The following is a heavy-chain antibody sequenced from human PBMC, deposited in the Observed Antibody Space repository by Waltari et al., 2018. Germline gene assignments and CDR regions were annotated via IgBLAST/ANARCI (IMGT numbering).Heavy chain of an antibody. CDR3: IRENIAAAGLES. Sequence: EVQLVESGGGLVQPGGSLRLSCVASGFIFSSYWMDWVRQAPGKGLVWVSRINYDGSSTTYADSVKGRLTISRDNAKNTLYLHMSSLRAEDTAVYYCIRENIAAAGLESWGQGTLVTVSS. J-gene: IGHJ4*02. CDR2: INYDGSST. D-gene: IGHD6-13*01. CDR1: GFIFSSYW. V-gene: IGHV3-74*01.